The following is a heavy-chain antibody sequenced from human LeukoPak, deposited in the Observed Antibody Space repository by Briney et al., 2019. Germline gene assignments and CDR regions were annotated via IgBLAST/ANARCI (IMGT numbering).Heavy chain of an antibody. V-gene: IGHV3-9*01. CDR2: ISWNSGSI. Sequence: GGSLRLSCAASGFTFDGYAMHWVRQAPGKGLEWVSGISWNSGSIGYADSVKGRFTISRDNAKNSLYLQMNSLRAEDTALYYCAKDKGGEFGYWGQGTLVTVSS. CDR3: AKDKGGEFGY. D-gene: IGHD1-26*01. J-gene: IGHJ4*02. CDR1: GFTFDGYA.